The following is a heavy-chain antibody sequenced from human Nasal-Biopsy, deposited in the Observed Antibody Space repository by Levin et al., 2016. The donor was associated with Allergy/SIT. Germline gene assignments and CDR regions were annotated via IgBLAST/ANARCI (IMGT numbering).Heavy chain of an antibody. V-gene: IGHV3-43*02. J-gene: IGHJ4*03. CDR2: IDRDGSNT. CDR3: AKDVGSYGTDAFDL. Sequence: GESLKISCTAFGFLFDDYAMHWVRHVPGKGLEWLSLIDRDGSNTYYGDHMKGRLTISRDNSKKSVYLQMNSLTPDDTALYYCAKDVGSYGTDAFDLWGQGTVVTVAS. D-gene: IGHD1-1*01. CDR1: GFLFDDYA.